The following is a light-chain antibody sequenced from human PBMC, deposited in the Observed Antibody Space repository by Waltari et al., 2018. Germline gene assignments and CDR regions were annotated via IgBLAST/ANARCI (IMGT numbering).Light chain of an antibody. J-gene: IGLJ2*01. CDR3: RSPDASGVGGV. Sequence: SSELSQDRQVSLAMGQTARITCQGDRLRSYYARWYQQRPGQPPILLFTGNNTRPSGGPDRFSCCSSDKTAVMTTTGAQAEDEASYYCRSPDASGVGGVFGGGTKLTVL. V-gene: IGLV3-19*01. CDR2: GNN. CDR1: RLRSYY.